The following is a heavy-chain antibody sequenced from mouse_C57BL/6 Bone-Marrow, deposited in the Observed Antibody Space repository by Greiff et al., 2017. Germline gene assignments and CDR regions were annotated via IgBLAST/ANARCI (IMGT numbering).Heavy chain of an antibody. CDR2: ISYDGSN. CDR3: ARESNGDWYAMDY. J-gene: IGHJ4*01. CDR1: GYSITSGYY. V-gene: IGHV3-6*01. D-gene: IGHD4-1*01. Sequence: EVKVEESGPGLVKPSQSLSLTCSVTGYSITSGYYWNWIRQFPGNKLEWMGYISYDGSNNYNPSLKNRISITRDTSKNQFFLKLNSVTTEDTATYYCARESNGDWYAMDYWGQGTSVTVSS.